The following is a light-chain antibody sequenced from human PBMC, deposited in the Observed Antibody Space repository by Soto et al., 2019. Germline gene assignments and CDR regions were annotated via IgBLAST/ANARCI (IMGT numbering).Light chain of an antibody. V-gene: IGKV1-5*03. J-gene: IGKJ2*01. Sequence: DIQMTQSPSTLSASVGDRVTITCRASQSISSWLAWYQQKPGKAPKFLIYQASSLERGVPSRFSGSGSGTEFTLTISNLQPDDFATYYCQQYKRYSTFGQGTKLETK. CDR2: QAS. CDR3: QQYKRYST. CDR1: QSISSW.